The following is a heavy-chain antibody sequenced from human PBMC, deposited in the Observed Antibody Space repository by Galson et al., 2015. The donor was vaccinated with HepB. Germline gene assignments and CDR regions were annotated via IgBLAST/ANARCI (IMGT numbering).Heavy chain of an antibody. J-gene: IGHJ4*02. CDR2: IDPSGGST. CDR1: GYTFTRYY. V-gene: IGHV1-46*01. D-gene: IGHD1-26*01. Sequence: SVKVSCKASGYTFTRYYMHWVRQAPGQGLEWMGIIDPSGGSTSYAQKFQGRVTMTRDTSTSTVYMELSSLRSEDTAVYYCARELGGSYYGYDYWGQGTLVTVSS. CDR3: ARELGGSYYGYDY.